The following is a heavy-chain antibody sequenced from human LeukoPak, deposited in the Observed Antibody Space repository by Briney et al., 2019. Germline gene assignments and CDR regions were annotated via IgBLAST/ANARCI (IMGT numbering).Heavy chain of an antibody. Sequence: SETLSLTCTVSGGSISSNNYYWGWIRQPPGKGLEWIGSIFYRGDTYYNPSLKSRVTISLDTSKNQFSLKLSSVTAADTAVYYCANSIDFDYGDYYFDYWGQGALVTISS. CDR3: ANSIDFDYGDYYFDY. J-gene: IGHJ4*02. V-gene: IGHV4-39*07. D-gene: IGHD4-17*01. CDR1: GGSISSNNYY. CDR2: IFYRGDT.